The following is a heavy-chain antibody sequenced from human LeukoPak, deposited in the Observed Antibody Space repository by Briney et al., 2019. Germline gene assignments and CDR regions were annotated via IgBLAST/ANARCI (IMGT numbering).Heavy chain of an antibody. CDR2: LTSSGAT. J-gene: IGHJ4*02. Sequence: PGGSLRLSCATSGFTLSIYAMSWARLAPGEGLEWLSCLTSSGATSYAESGKGRLTIFGDNSRNTVYLQMNSLRAEDTAVYYCARGRNGGYDGFDHWGQGTLVTVSS. CDR1: GFTLSIYA. V-gene: IGHV3-23*01. D-gene: IGHD5-12*01. CDR3: ARGRNGGYDGFDH.